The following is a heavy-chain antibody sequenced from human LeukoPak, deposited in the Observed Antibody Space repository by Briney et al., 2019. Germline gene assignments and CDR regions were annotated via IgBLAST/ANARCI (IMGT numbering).Heavy chain of an antibody. CDR2: ISAYNGNT. CDR1: GYTFTSYG. Sequence: GASVKVSCKASGYTFTSYGISWVRQAPGQELEWMGWISAYNGNTNYAQKLQGRVTMTTDTSTSTAYMELRSLRSDDTAVYYCARDYQTVTTPRSGWFDPWGQGTLVTVSS. CDR3: ARDYQTVTTPRSGWFDP. V-gene: IGHV1-18*01. D-gene: IGHD4-17*01. J-gene: IGHJ5*02.